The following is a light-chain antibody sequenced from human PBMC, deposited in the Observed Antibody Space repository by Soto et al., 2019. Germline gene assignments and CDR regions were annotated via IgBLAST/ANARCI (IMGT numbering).Light chain of an antibody. V-gene: IGLV2-23*01. Sequence: QSVLTQSASVSGSPGQSITISCTGTNNDVGSYNLVSWYQQHPGKAPKVMLYEGNKRPSGVSNRFSASKSGNTASLTISGLQADDEADYYCSSYAGSSIYVVFGGGTKVTAL. CDR1: NNDVGSYNL. J-gene: IGLJ2*01. CDR3: SSYAGSSIYVV. CDR2: EGN.